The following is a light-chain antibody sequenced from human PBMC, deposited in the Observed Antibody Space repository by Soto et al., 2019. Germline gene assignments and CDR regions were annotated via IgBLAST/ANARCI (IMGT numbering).Light chain of an antibody. CDR3: QQYNNWPRAT. V-gene: IGKV3-15*01. J-gene: IGKJ4*01. CDR2: GAS. Sequence: EILMTQSPATLSVSPGEGATLSCRASQSVGSNLAWYQQKPGQAPRLLIYGASTRATGIPARFSGSGSGTDFNLTISSLQSEDFAIYYCQQYNNWPRATFGGGTKVDIK. CDR1: QSVGSN.